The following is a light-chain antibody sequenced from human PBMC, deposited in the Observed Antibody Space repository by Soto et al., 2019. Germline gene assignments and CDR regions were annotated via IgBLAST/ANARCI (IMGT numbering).Light chain of an antibody. CDR1: QSIRSW. J-gene: IGKJ2*01. CDR3: QQYNSYPYT. V-gene: IGKV1-5*03. Sequence: QMTQSPSTLSASVGDRVAITCRASQSIRSWLAWFQQKPGKAPKLLIYKASTLESGVPSRFSGSRSGTELPLSLSSLQPDDFATYYCQQYNSYPYTFGQGTKLEIK. CDR2: KAS.